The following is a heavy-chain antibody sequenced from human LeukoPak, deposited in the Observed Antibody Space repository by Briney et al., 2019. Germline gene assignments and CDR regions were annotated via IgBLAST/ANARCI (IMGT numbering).Heavy chain of an antibody. CDR3: AKATMVRGVDISYYCYGMDV. CDR1: GFTFSSYG. Sequence: GGSLRLSCAASGFTFSSYGMHWVRQAPGKGLEWVAFIRYDGSNKYYADSVKGRFTISRDNSKNTLYLQMNSLRAEDTAVYYCAKATMVRGVDISYYCYGMDVWGQGTTVTVSS. D-gene: IGHD3-10*01. CDR2: IRYDGSNK. J-gene: IGHJ6*02. V-gene: IGHV3-30*02.